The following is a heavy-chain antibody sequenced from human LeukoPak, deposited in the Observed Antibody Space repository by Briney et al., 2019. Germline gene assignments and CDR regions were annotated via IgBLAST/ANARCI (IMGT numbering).Heavy chain of an antibody. CDR1: GFTFSNYW. V-gene: IGHV3-21*01. D-gene: IGHD3-22*01. Sequence: GGSLRLSCAASGFTFSNYWMNWVRQAPGQRLEWVSSISSRKTYRFYADSVKGRFTISRDNDKKSLHLQMNNLRAEDTAVYYCARELEDNSGYYYFDLWGQGTLVAVSS. CDR2: ISSRKTYR. J-gene: IGHJ4*02. CDR3: ARELEDNSGYYYFDL.